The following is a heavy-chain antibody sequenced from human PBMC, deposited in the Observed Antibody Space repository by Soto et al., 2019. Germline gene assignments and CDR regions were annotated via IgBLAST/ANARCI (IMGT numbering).Heavy chain of an antibody. Sequence: EVQLVESGGGLVQPGGSLRLSCAASGFTFSSYDMHWVRQATGKGLEWVSAIGTAGDTYYPGSVKGRFTISRENAKNSLYLQMNSLRAGDTAVYYCARSGKYGSGKSDYYYMDVWGKGTTVTVSS. CDR1: GFTFSSYD. D-gene: IGHD3-10*01. J-gene: IGHJ6*03. CDR2: IGTAGDT. CDR3: ARSGKYGSGKSDYYYMDV. V-gene: IGHV3-13*01.